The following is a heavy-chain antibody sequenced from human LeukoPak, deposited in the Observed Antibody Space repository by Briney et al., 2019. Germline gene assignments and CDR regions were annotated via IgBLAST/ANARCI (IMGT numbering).Heavy chain of an antibody. CDR1: GFTFSSYA. CDR2: ISGSGGST. Sequence: GGSLRLSCAASGFTFSSYAMSWVRQAPGKGLEWVSAISGSGGSTYYADSVKGRFTISRDNSKNTLYLQMNSLRAEDTAVYYCARTDSSGYHHDYWGQGILVTVSS. J-gene: IGHJ4*02. V-gene: IGHV3-23*01. CDR3: ARTDSSGYHHDY. D-gene: IGHD3-22*01.